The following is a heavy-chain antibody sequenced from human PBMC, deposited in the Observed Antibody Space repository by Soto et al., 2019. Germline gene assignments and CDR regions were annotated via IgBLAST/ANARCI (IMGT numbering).Heavy chain of an antibody. V-gene: IGHV3-23*01. CDR1: GFTFSSYA. CDR2: ISGSGGST. J-gene: IGHJ6*02. D-gene: IGHD3-3*01. CDR3: AKTPSRGIFHGMDV. Sequence: GSLVVSCAASGFTFSSYAMSGVRQAPGKGLEWVSAISGSGGSTYYADSAKGRFTISRDNSKNTLYLQMNSLRAEDTDVYYCAKTPSRGIFHGMDVWGQGTTVTVSS.